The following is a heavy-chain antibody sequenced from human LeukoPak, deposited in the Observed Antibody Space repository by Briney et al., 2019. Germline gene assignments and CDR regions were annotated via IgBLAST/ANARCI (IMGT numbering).Heavy chain of an antibody. Sequence: ASVKVSCKASGYTFTNYGINWVRQAPRQGLEWMGWISAYNGKTNHAQNLQGRVTMTTDTSTSTAYMELRSLRSDDTAVYYCARERRYCSSSSCYWDAFDIWGQGTMVTVSS. J-gene: IGHJ3*02. CDR2: ISAYNGKT. V-gene: IGHV1-18*01. D-gene: IGHD2-2*01. CDR3: ARERRYCSSSSCYWDAFDI. CDR1: GYTFTNYG.